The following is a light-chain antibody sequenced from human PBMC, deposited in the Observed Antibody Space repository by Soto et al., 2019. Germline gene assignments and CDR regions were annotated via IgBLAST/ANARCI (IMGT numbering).Light chain of an antibody. CDR3: QQSYAYPKT. V-gene: IGKV1-39*01. J-gene: IGKJ1*01. Sequence: DIQMTQSPSSLSASVGDRVTISCRAREGISTYLNWYHQKPGQAPKLLIYGSLNLESGVPSRFSGSGSGTHFTLTINSLQPEDFATYYCQQSYAYPKTFGPGTTVEFK. CDR2: GSL. CDR1: EGISTY.